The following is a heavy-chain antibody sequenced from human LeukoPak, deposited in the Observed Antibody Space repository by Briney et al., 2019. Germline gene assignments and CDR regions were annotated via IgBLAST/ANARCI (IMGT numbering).Heavy chain of an antibody. CDR3: ARDSRGYNWFDP. Sequence: GGSLRLSCAASGFTFSSYAMNWVRQAPGKGLEWVSAITGSGGRTYYADSVKGRFTISRDNSKNTLYLQMNSLRAEDTAVYYCARDSRGYNWFDPWGQGTLVTVSS. CDR1: GFTFSSYA. J-gene: IGHJ5*02. V-gene: IGHV3-23*01. CDR2: ITGSGGRT.